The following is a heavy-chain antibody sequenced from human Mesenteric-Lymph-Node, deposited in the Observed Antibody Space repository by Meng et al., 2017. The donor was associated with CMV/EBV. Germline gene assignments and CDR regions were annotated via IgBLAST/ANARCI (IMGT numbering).Heavy chain of an antibody. Sequence: GESLKISCAASGFTFSSYYMTWVRQGPGEGLEWVSSISSTGGGTSYADSVKGRFTVSRDNSKSTLFLQMNSLRVEDTAIYYCARVVLRHSVGSAGFDYWGQGTLVTVSS. CDR3: ARVVLRHSVGSAGFDY. CDR2: ISSTGGGT. CDR1: GFTFSSYY. J-gene: IGHJ4*02. D-gene: IGHD6-25*01. V-gene: IGHV3-23*01.